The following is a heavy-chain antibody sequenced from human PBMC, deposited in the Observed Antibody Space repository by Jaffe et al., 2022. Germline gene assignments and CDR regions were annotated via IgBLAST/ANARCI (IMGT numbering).Heavy chain of an antibody. J-gene: IGHJ3*01. V-gene: IGHV1-69*02. CDR2: IIPILGIA. D-gene: IGHD3-10*01. CDR3: ARVVPSLGVLD. Sequence: QVQLVQSGAEVKKPGSSVKVSCKASGGTFSSYTISWVRQAPGQGLEWMGRIIPILGIANYAQKFQGRVTITADKSTSTAYMELSSLRSEDTAVYYCARVVPSLGVLDWGQGTMVTVSS. CDR1: GGTFSSYT.